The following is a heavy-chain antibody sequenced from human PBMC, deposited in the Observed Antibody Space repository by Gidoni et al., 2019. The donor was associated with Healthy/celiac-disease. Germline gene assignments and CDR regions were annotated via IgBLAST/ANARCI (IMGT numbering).Heavy chain of an antibody. Sequence: EVHLLESGGGLVQPGGSLRLSCAASGFTFSSYAMSWVRQAPGKGLAWVSAISGRGGSTYDADSVKGRFTISRDNSKNTLYLKMNSLRAEDTAVYYCAKGAHGPTPGGPFDYWGQGTLVTVSS. D-gene: IGHD1-1*01. J-gene: IGHJ4*02. CDR3: AKGAHGPTPGGPFDY. CDR2: ISGRGGST. CDR1: GFTFSSYA. V-gene: IGHV3-23*01.